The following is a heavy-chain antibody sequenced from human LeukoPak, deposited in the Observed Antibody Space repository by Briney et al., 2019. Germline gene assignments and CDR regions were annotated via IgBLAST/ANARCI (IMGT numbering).Heavy chain of an antibody. CDR3: ARGSSVGHDAFDI. J-gene: IGHJ3*02. V-gene: IGHV1-2*02. CDR1: GYTFTGYY. Sequence: GASVKVSCKASGYTFTGYYMHWVRQAPGQGLEWMGWINPNSGGTNYAQKFQGRVTITRNTSISTAYMELSSLRSEDTAVYYCARGSSVGHDAFDIWGQGTMVTVSS. D-gene: IGHD6-6*01. CDR2: INPNSGGT.